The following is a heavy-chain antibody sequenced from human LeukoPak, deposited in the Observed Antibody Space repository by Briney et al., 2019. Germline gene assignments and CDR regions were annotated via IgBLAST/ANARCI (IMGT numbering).Heavy chain of an antibody. J-gene: IGHJ4*02. V-gene: IGHV4-34*01. CDR2: IYYSGST. Sequence: SETLSLTCAVYGGSFSGYYWRWIRQPPGKGLQWIGSIYYSGSTYYSPSLKSRVTISVDTSKNHFSLKLSSVTAADTAVYYCARASGNYYEDFDYWGQGTLVTVSS. CDR3: ARASGNYYEDFDY. D-gene: IGHD1-26*01. CDR1: GGSFSGYY.